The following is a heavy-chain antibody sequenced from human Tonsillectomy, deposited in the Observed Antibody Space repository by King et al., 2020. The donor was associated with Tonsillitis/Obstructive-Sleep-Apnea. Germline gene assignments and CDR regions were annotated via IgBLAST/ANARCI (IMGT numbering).Heavy chain of an antibody. V-gene: IGHV3-33*01. CDR2: IWYDGSNK. Sequence: VQLVESGGGVVQPGRSLRLSCAASGFTFSSYGMHWVRQAPGKGLVWVAVIWYDGSNKYYADSVRGRFTISRDNSKNTLYLQMNNLSAEDTAVYNCAREAYYYDSSGDYPQAHFDYWGQGTLVTVSS. D-gene: IGHD3-22*01. J-gene: IGHJ4*02. CDR1: GFTFSSYG. CDR3: AREAYYYDSSGDYPQAHFDY.